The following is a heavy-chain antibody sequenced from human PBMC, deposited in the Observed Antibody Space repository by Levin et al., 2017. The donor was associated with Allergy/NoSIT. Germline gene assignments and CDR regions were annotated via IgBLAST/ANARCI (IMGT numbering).Heavy chain of an antibody. CDR2: IHYSGRT. CDR1: GGSVSGGSYY. D-gene: IGHD2-2*02. J-gene: IGHJ4*02. Sequence: NPSETLSLTCTVSGGSVSGGSYYWTWIRQPPGKGLEWIGYIHYSGRTIYNPSLKSRVTISLDMSKNQFSLKLSSVTAADTAVYYCAREDWSCSSGSCYTDFDYWGQGTLVTVSS. CDR3: AREDWSCSSGSCYTDFDY. V-gene: IGHV4-61*01.